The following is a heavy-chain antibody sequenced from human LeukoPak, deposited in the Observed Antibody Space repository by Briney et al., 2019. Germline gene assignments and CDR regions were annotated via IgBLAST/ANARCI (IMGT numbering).Heavy chain of an antibody. CDR1: GYTFTSYD. V-gene: IGHV1-8*01. J-gene: IGHJ6*02. CDR2: MNPNSGNT. CDR3: ATGNYSPLVGGRAALDV. Sequence: ASVKVSCKASGYTFTSYDINWVRQATGQGLEWMGWMNPNSGNTGYAQKFQGRVTMTRNTSISTAYMELSSLRSEDTAVYYCATGNYSPLVGGRAALDVWGQGTTVTVSS. D-gene: IGHD1-7*01.